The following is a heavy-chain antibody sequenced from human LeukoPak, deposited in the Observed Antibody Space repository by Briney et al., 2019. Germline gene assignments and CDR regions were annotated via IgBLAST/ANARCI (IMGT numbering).Heavy chain of an antibody. J-gene: IGHJ5*02. CDR2: IYYSGST. D-gene: IGHD3-16*01. CDR3: ARDPPYARGLLDP. Sequence: SETLSLTCTVSGASISSYYWSWIRQPPGKGLEWIGSIYYSGSTYYNPSLKSRVTISVDTSKNQFSLKLSSVTAADTAVYYCARDPPYARGLLDPWGQGTLVTVSS. V-gene: IGHV4-39*07. CDR1: GASISSYY.